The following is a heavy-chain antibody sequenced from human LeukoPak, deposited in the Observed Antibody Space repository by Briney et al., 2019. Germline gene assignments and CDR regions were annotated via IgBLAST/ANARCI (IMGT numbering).Heavy chain of an antibody. D-gene: IGHD3-10*01. V-gene: IGHV3-30-3*01. CDR3: ARDALFDGMDV. Sequence: GRSLRLSCAASGFTFSSYAMHWVRQAPGKGLEWVAVISYDGSNKYYADSVKGRFTISRDNSKDTLYLQMNSLRAEDTAVYYCARDALFDGMDVWGQGTTVTVSS. J-gene: IGHJ6*02. CDR1: GFTFSSYA. CDR2: ISYDGSNK.